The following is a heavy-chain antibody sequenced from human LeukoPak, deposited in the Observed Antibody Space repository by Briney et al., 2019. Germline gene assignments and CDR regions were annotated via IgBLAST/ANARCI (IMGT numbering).Heavy chain of an antibody. CDR2: ISSSSSTI. Sequence: PGGSLRLSCAASGFTFSSYRMNWVRQAPGKGLEWVSYISSSSSTIYYADSVKGRFTISRDNSKNTLYLQMNSLRAEDTAIYYCAKSGYNRFDYWGQGTLVTVSS. D-gene: IGHD5-24*01. CDR3: AKSGYNRFDY. V-gene: IGHV3-48*01. J-gene: IGHJ4*02. CDR1: GFTFSSYR.